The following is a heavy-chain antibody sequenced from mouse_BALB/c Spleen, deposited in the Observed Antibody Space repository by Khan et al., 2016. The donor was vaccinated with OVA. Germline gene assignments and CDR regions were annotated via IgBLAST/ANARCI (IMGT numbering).Heavy chain of an antibody. CDR2: ISSDGDYT. Sequence: EVELVESGGGLVKPGGSLKLSCAASGFTFSTYAMSWVRQTPEKRLEWVATISSDGDYTYYPDNVTGRFTIPREHAKNTLYLQMSSLRSEDTAMYYCARSPDGNFAYWGQGTLVTVSA. CDR3: ARSPDGNFAY. D-gene: IGHD2-1*01. J-gene: IGHJ3*01. CDR1: GFTFSTYA. V-gene: IGHV5-9-3*01.